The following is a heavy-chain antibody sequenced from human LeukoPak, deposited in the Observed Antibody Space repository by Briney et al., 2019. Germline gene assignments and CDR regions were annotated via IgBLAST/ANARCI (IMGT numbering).Heavy chain of an antibody. J-gene: IGHJ4*02. Sequence: PGGSLRLSCAASGFTFSSYWMHWVRQAPGKGLVWVSRINSDGSSTSSADSVKGRFTISRDNAKNTLYLQMNSLRAEDTAVYYCATSRGDNDVVVDYWGQGTLVTVSS. V-gene: IGHV3-74*01. CDR2: INSDGSST. CDR1: GFTFSSYW. D-gene: IGHD4-23*01. CDR3: ATSRGDNDVVVDY.